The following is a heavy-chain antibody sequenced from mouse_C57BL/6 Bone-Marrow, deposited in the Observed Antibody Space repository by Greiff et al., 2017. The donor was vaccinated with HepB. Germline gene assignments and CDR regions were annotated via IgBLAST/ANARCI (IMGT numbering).Heavy chain of an antibody. V-gene: IGHV7-1*01. J-gene: IGHJ3*01. D-gene: IGHD4-1*01. CDR2: SRNKANDYTT. CDR1: GFTFSDFY. CDR3: AIDAGVGLSWFAY. Sequence: EVKVVESGGGLVQSGRSLRLSCATSGFTFSDFYMEWVRQAPGKGLEWIAASRNKANDYTTEYSESVKGRFIVSRDTSQSILYLQMNALRAEDTAIYYCAIDAGVGLSWFAYWGQGTLVTVSA.